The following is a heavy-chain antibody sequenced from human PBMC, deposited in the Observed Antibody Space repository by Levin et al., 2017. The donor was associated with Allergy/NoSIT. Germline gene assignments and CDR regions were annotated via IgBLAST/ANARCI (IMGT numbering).Heavy chain of an antibody. Sequence: GGSLRLSCAASGFTVSSNYMSWVRQGPGKGLEWVSVIYSGGSTYYADSVKGRFTISRDNSKNTLYLQMNSLRAEDTAVYYCAREMATEAHYWGQGTLVTVSS. CDR1: GFTVSSNY. D-gene: IGHD5-24*01. V-gene: IGHV3-53*01. CDR3: AREMATEAHY. J-gene: IGHJ4*02. CDR2: IYSGGST.